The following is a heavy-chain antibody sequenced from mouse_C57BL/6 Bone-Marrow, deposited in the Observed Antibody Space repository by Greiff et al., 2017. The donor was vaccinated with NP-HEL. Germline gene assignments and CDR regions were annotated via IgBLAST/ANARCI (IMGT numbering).Heavy chain of an antibody. J-gene: IGHJ2*01. CDR1: GFTFSSYA. D-gene: IGHD2-13*01. Sequence: EVKLVESGGGLVKPGGSLKLSCAASGFTFSSYAMSWVRQTPEKRLEWVATISDGGSYTYYPDNVKGRFTISRDNAKNNLYLQMSQLKSEDTAMYYCASDGDYDYFDYWGQGTTLTVSS. CDR2: ISDGGSYT. V-gene: IGHV5-4*03. CDR3: ASDGDYDYFDY.